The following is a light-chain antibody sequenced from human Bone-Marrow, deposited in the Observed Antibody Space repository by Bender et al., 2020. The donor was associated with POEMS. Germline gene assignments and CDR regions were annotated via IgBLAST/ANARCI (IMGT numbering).Light chain of an antibody. CDR2: LNSDGSH. J-gene: IGLJ2*01. CDR3: QTWGTAIEGVA. CDR1: NGHSSSA. Sequence: QPVLTQSPSASASLGASVKLTCTLSNGHSSSAIAWHQQQPQKGPRYLMKLNSDGSHSKGDGIPDRFSGSSSGAERYLTISSLQSEDEADYYCQTWGTAIEGVAFGGGTTLTVL. V-gene: IGLV4-69*02.